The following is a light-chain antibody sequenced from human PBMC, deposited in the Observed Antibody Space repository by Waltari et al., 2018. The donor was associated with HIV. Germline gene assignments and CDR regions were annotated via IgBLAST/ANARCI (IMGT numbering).Light chain of an antibody. Sequence: QAAVTQEPSMTVSPGGTIILTCGSSAGPVTSKNYAYWFQQKPDQAPPTLIFDSTRRPSWTPALFSGFLLGDKAVLTLSGALSEDEAFYYCLLFFGATRIFGGGTMVTV. CDR1: AGPVTSKNY. V-gene: IGLV7-46*01. CDR2: DST. J-gene: IGLJ2*01. CDR3: LLFFGATRI.